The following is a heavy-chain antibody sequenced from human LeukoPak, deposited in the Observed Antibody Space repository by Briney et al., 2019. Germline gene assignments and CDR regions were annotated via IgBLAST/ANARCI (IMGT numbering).Heavy chain of an antibody. CDR1: GFTFSSYG. Sequence: GGSLRLSCAASGFTFSSYGMSWVRQAPGKGLEWVSAISGSGGSTYYADSVKGRFTISRDNSKNTLYLQMNSLRAEDTAVYYCAKQDRIAAAGGPFDYWGQGTLVTVSS. CDR3: AKQDRIAAAGGPFDY. J-gene: IGHJ4*02. V-gene: IGHV3-23*01. D-gene: IGHD6-13*01. CDR2: ISGSGGST.